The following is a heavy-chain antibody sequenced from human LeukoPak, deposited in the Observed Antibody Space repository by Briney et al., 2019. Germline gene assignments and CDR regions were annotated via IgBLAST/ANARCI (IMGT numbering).Heavy chain of an antibody. CDR2: IRYDGSNK. J-gene: IGHJ3*02. V-gene: IGHV3-30*02. CDR3: AKDHGDAFDI. CDR1: GFTFSSYG. D-gene: IGHD5-24*01. Sequence: PGGSLRLFCAASGFTFSSYGMHWVRQAPGKGLEWVAFIRYDGSNKYYADSVKGRFTISRDNSKNTLYLQMNSLRAEDTAVYYCAKDHGDAFDIWGQGTMVTVSS.